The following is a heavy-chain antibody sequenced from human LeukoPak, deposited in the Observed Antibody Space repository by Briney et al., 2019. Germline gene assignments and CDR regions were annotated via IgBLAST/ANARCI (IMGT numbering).Heavy chain of an antibody. CDR1: GGSISSYY. D-gene: IGHD6-13*01. CDR2: IYYSGST. Sequence: PSETLSLTCTVSGGSISSYYWSWIRQPPGKGLEWIGYIYYSGSTNYNPSLKGRVTISVHTTKNQFSLKLSSVTAADTAVYYCARHVPGSSRIVDAFDIWGQGTMVTVSS. CDR3: ARHVPGSSRIVDAFDI. J-gene: IGHJ3*02. V-gene: IGHV4-59*08.